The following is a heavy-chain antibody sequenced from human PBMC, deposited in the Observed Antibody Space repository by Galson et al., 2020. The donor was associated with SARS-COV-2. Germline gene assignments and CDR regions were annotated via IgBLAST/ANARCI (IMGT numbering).Heavy chain of an antibody. CDR1: GGSISSSSYY. D-gene: IGHD3-9*01. J-gene: IGHJ4*02. CDR2: IYYSGST. CDR3: ARHLYYDNLNGGRVGGYYFDY. V-gene: IGHV4-39*01. Sequence: SETLSLTCTVSGGSISSSSYYWGWIRQPPGKGLEWIGSIYYSGSTYYNPSLKSRVTISVDTSKNQFSLKLSSVTAADTAVYYCARHLYYDNLNGGRVGGYYFDYWGQGTLVTVSS.